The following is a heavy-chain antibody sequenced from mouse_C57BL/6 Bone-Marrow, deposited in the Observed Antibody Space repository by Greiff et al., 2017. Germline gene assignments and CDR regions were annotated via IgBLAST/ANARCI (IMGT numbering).Heavy chain of an antibody. CDR2: IYPRSGNT. CDR1: GYTFTSYG. Sequence: SGAELARPGASVKLSCKASGYTFTSYGISWVKQRTGQGLEWIGEIYPRSGNTYYNEKFKGKATLTADKSSSTAYMELRSLTSEDSAVYFCARGDYGSFYAMDYWGQGTSVTVSS. CDR3: ARGDYGSFYAMDY. V-gene: IGHV1-81*01. J-gene: IGHJ4*01. D-gene: IGHD1-1*01.